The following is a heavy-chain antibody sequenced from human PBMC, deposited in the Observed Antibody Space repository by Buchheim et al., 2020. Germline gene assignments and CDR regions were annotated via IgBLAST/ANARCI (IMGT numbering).Heavy chain of an antibody. J-gene: IGHJ4*02. CDR2: ISGSADST. V-gene: IGHV3-23*01. CDR3: AKDMDHLYGDLIY. CDR1: GFTFSSYA. Sequence: EVQLLESGGGSVQPGGSLRLSCAASGFTFSSYAMSWVRQAPGKGLEWVSGISGSADSTYYADSVKGRFTLSRDTSKNTLYLQMNSLRAEDTAVYYCAKDMDHLYGDLIYWGQGTL. D-gene: IGHD4-17*01.